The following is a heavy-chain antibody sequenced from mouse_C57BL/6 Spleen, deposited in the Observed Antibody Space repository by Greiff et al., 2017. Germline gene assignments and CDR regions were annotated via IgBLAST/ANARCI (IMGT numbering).Heavy chain of an antibody. J-gene: IGHJ3*01. D-gene: IGHD2-3*01. CDR2: IHPNSGST. V-gene: IGHV1-64*01. CDR1: GYTFTSYW. Sequence: QVQLQQPGAELVKPGASVKLSCKASGYTFTSYWMHWVKQRPGQGLEWIGMIHPNSGSTNYNEKFKSKATLTVDKSSSTAYMQLSSLTSEDSAVYDCAREPIYDGSSWFAYWGQGTLVTVSA. CDR3: AREPIYDGSSWFAY.